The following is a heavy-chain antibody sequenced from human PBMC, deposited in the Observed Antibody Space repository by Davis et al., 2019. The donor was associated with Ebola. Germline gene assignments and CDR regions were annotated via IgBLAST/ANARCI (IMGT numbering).Heavy chain of an antibody. CDR2: ISKDGRDT. CDR3: AKDTSNIWFDI. V-gene: IGHV3-23*01. Sequence: GESLKISCAASGFNFYNYAMSWVRQAPGKGLEWVSTISKDGRDTSYADSVKGRFTISRDNSKNTLYLQMNGLRVEDTAIYYCAKDTSNIWFDIWGQGTMVTVSS. D-gene: IGHD1-26*01. CDR1: GFNFYNYA. J-gene: IGHJ3*02.